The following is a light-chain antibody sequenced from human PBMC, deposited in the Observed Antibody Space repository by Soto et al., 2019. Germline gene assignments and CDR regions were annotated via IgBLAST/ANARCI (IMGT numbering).Light chain of an antibody. CDR2: RAS. CDR1: QSITNW. Sequence: DIQMTQSPSTVSASVGDRVIITCRASQSITNWLAWYQQRPGKAPRLLIHRASNLESGVPSRFSGSGSGTECTLFISSLQPDDFATSYCQQYKSSSTYTFGQGTKVDMK. J-gene: IGKJ2*01. CDR3: QQYKSSSTYT. V-gene: IGKV1-5*03.